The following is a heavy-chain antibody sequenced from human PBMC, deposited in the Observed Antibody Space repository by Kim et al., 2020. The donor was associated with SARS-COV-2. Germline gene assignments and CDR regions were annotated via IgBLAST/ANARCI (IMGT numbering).Heavy chain of an antibody. Sequence: GGSLRLSCAASGFTFSSYAMSWVRQAPGKGLEWVSAISGSGGSTYYADSVKGRFTISRDNSKNTLCLQMNSLRAEDTAVYYCAKDPFGYSYGYRFDYWGQGTLVTVSS. CDR3: AKDPFGYSYGYRFDY. CDR2: ISGSGGST. J-gene: IGHJ4*02. V-gene: IGHV3-23*01. D-gene: IGHD5-18*01. CDR1: GFTFSSYA.